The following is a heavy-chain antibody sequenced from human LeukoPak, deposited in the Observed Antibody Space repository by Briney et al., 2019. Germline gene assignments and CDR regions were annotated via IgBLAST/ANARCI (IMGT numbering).Heavy chain of an antibody. V-gene: IGHV4-30-4*08. D-gene: IGHD5-12*01. Sequence: SWVRQAPGKGLEWIGHITYSGSTDYSPSLRSRVTMSVDTSKNQFSLKLNSVTAAETAMYFCARGGVGGYDYFDSWGQGTLVAVSS. CDR3: ARGGVGGYDYFDS. CDR2: ITYSGST. J-gene: IGHJ4*02.